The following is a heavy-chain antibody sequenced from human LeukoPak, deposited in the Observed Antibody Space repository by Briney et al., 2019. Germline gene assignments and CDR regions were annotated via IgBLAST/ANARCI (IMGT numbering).Heavy chain of an antibody. CDR1: VGSISSSSYY. CDR3: ARQPPFVLRYFDWLPFEDY. CDR2: IYYSGST. V-gene: IGHV4-39*01. J-gene: IGHJ4*02. Sequence: SETLSLTCTVSVGSISSSSYYWGWIRQPPGKGLEWIGSIYYSGSTYYNPSLKSRVTISVDTSKNQFSLKLSSVTAADTAVYYCARQPPFVLRYFDWLPFEDYWGQGTLVTVSS. D-gene: IGHD3-9*01.